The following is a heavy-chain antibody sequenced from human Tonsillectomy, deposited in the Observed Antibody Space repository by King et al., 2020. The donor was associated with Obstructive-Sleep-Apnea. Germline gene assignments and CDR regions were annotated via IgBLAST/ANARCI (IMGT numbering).Heavy chain of an antibody. CDR3: ARDLADYGSGSYYLTFHFDY. CDR2: IYYSGST. Sequence: QLQESGPGLVKPSETLSLTCTVSGGSISSSSYYWGWIRQPPGKGLEWIGSIYYSGSTYYNPSLKIRVTISVDTSKNQFSLKLSSVTAADTAVYYCARDLADYGSGSYYLTFHFDYWGQGTLVTVSS. D-gene: IGHD3-10*01. V-gene: IGHV4-39*07. CDR1: GGSISSSSYY. J-gene: IGHJ4*02.